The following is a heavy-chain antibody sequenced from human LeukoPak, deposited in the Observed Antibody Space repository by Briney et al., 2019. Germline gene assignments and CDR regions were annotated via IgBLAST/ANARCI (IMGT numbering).Heavy chain of an antibody. CDR2: IRSKAYGGTT. V-gene: IGHV3-49*04. D-gene: IGHD3-22*01. J-gene: IGHJ4*02. Sequence: PGRSLRLSCTASGFTFGDYAMSWVRQAPGKGLEWVGFIRSKAYGGTTEYAASVKGRFTISRDDSKSIAYLQMNSLKTEDTAVYYCTRSDSSGYPQGYWGQGTLVTVSS. CDR1: GFTFGDYA. CDR3: TRSDSSGYPQGY.